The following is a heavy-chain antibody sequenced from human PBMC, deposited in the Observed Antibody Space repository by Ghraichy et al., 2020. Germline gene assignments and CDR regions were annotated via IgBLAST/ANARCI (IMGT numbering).Heavy chain of an antibody. CDR1: GGSISSSSYY. Sequence: SETLSLTCTVSGGSISSSSYYWGWIRQPPGKGLEWIGSIYYSGSTYYNPSLKSRVTISVDTSKNQFSLKLSSVTAADTAVYYCARDRRGRTGGNEIENWFDPWGQGTLVTVSS. V-gene: IGHV4-39*07. CDR3: ARDRRGRTGGNEIENWFDP. CDR2: IYYSGST. J-gene: IGHJ5*02. D-gene: IGHD4-23*01.